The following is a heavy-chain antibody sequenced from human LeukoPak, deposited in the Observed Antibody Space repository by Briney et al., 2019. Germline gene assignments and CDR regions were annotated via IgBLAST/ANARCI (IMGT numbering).Heavy chain of an antibody. Sequence: ASVKVSCKXSGYTLTELSMHWVRQAPGKGLERMGGFDPEDGETIYAQKFQGRVTMTEDTSTDTAYMELSSLRSEDTAVYYCATVVVPAAPLDYWGQGTLVTVSS. CDR3: ATVVVPAAPLDY. D-gene: IGHD2-2*01. J-gene: IGHJ4*02. V-gene: IGHV1-24*01. CDR1: GYTLTELS. CDR2: FDPEDGET.